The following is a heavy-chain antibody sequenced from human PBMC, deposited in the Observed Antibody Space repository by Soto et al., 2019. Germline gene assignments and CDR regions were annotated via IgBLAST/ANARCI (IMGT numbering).Heavy chain of an antibody. J-gene: IGHJ6*02. CDR3: ARKKIAAAGYYNGLDV. CDR2: IYQSGTT. CDR1: GGSISSRNW. D-gene: IGHD6-13*01. V-gene: IGHV4-4*02. Sequence: KPSETLSLTCAVSGGSISSRNWWTWVRQPPGKGLEWIGEIYQSGTTNYNTSLKSRVTMSVDKSKNQFSLRLNSMTAADAAVYFCARKKIAAAGYYNGLDVWGQGTTVTVSS.